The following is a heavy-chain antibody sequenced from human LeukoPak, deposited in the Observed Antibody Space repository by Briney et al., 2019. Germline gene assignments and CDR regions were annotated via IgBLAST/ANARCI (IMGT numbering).Heavy chain of an antibody. CDR2: LYTSGSM. CDR3: TKGRGI. J-gene: IGHJ4*02. V-gene: IGHV4-59*10. CDR1: GGSFSGYY. Sequence: SETLSLTCGVYGGSFSGYYWSWIRQPAGKGLEWIGHLYTSGSMSYNPSLKSRVTISVDTSKNQFSLKLTSVTAADTAVYYCTKGRGIWGQGTLVTVSS. D-gene: IGHD3-10*01.